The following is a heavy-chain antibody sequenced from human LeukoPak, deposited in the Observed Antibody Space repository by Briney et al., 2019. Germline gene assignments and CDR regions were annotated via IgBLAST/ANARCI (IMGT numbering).Heavy chain of an antibody. CDR3: ARGDGSGWYIVSDYYYYGMDV. D-gene: IGHD6-19*01. CDR2: IWYDGSNK. Sequence: GGSLRLSCAASGFTFSSYGMHWVRQAPGKGLEWVAVIWYDGSNKYYADSVKGRFTISRDNSKNTLYLQMNSLRAEDTAVYYCARGDGSGWYIVSDYYYYGMDVWGQGTTVTVSS. J-gene: IGHJ6*02. CDR1: GFTFSSYG. V-gene: IGHV3-33*01.